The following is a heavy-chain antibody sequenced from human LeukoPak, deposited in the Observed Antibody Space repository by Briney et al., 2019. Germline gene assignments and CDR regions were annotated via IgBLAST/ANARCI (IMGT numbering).Heavy chain of an antibody. Sequence: SETLSLTCTVSGGSINSSYYYWGWIRQPPGKGLEWIGSIYYSGSTYYNPSLKSRVSISVDTSKDHFSLKLSSVTAADTAVYYCARPPGIAAAWFDPWGQGTLVTVSS. J-gene: IGHJ5*02. V-gene: IGHV4-39*02. CDR3: ARPPGIAAAWFDP. CDR1: GGSINSSYYY. D-gene: IGHD6-13*01. CDR2: IYYSGST.